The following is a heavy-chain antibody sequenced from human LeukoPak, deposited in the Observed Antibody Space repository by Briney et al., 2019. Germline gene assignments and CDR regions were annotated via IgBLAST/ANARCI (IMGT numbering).Heavy chain of an antibody. J-gene: IGHJ3*02. V-gene: IGHV4-59*02. Sequence: SETLSLTCTVSGGSVSSYYWSWIRRPPRRGLEWIAYLSHSGSSDYNPSLTSRVTTLVDTSKNQFSLKLTSVTAADTVVYYCARARYANAWYAFDIWGHGTMVTVSS. CDR1: GGSVSSYY. CDR3: ARARYANAWYAFDI. D-gene: IGHD2-2*01. CDR2: LSHSGSS.